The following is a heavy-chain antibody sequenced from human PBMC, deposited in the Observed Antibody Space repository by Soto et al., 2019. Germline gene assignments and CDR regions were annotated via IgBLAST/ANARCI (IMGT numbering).Heavy chain of an antibody. CDR3: AKDRGGSGWSTLDH. D-gene: IGHD6-19*01. CDR1: GFSFSYFA. V-gene: IGHV3-23*01. CDR2: ISGSGGNT. J-gene: IGHJ4*02. Sequence: EVQLLESGGSLVHPGGSLRLSCAASGFSFSYFAMSWVRQAPGKGLEWVAAISGSGGNTYYADSVKGRFTISRDNSKNTLFLQMNSLIDEDTAVYYCAKDRGGSGWSTLDHWGQGTLVTVSS.